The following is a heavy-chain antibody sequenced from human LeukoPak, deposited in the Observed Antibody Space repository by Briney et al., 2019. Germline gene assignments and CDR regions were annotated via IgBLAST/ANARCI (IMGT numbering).Heavy chain of an antibody. CDR3: AKNIWTEMATIYYYMDV. CDR1: GFTFSSYW. J-gene: IGHJ6*03. CDR2: INTDGSST. V-gene: IGHV3-74*01. D-gene: IGHD5-24*01. Sequence: GGSLRLSCAASGFTFSSYWMHWVRQAPGKGPVWVSRINTDGSSTSYADSVKGRFTISRDNAKNTLYLQMNSLRAEDAAVYYCAKNIWTEMATIYYYMDVWGKGTTVTVSS.